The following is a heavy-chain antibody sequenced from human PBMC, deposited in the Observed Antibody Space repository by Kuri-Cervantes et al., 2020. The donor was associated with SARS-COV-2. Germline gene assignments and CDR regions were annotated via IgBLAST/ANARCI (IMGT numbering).Heavy chain of an antibody. CDR1: GFTFSSYW. V-gene: IGHV3-23*01. D-gene: IGHD3-3*01. CDR2: ISGSGDST. CDR3: AKVYDFWSGYPIDFDY. J-gene: IGHJ4*02. Sequence: GESLKISCAASGFTFSSYWMSWVRQAPGKGLEWVSGISGSGDSTYYAAPVKGRFTISRDNSKNTLYLQMNSLRAEDTAVYYCAKVYDFWSGYPIDFDYWGQGTLVTVSS.